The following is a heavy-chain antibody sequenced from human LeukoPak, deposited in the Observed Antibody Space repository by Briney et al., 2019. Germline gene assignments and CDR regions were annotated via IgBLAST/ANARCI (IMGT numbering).Heavy chain of an antibody. CDR2: VVVGSGNT. Sequence: SVKVSCKASGFTFTSSAMQWVRQARGQRLEWIGWVVVGSGNTNYAQKFQERVTITRDMSTSTAYMELSSLRSEDTAVYYCARASGTFASYFDYWGQGTLVTVSS. CDR3: ARASGTFASYFDY. V-gene: IGHV1-58*02. CDR1: GFTFTSSA. J-gene: IGHJ4*02. D-gene: IGHD3-10*01.